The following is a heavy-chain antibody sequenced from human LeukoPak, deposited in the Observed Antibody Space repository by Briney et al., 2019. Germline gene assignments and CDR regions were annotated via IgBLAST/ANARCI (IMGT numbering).Heavy chain of an antibody. CDR3: ARDLGGGIVVKFDWFDP. V-gene: IGHV7-4-1*02. CDR1: GYTFTSYY. CDR2: INTNTGNP. Sequence: ASVKVSCKASGYTFTSYYMHWVRQAPGQGLEWMGWINTNTGNPTYAQGFTGRFVFSLDTSVSTAYLQISSLKAEDTAVYYCARDLGGGIVVKFDWFDPWGQGTLVTVSS. D-gene: IGHD3-22*01. J-gene: IGHJ5*02.